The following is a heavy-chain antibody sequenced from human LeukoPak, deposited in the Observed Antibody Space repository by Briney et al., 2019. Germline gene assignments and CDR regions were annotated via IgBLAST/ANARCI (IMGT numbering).Heavy chain of an antibody. CDR3: AKDRGRQGYSYGIETGAHFDY. D-gene: IGHD5-18*01. CDR1: GFTFSSYS. Sequence: KPGGSLRLSCAASGFTFSSYSMNWVRQAPGKGLEWVSSISSSSSYIYYADSVKGRFTISRDNAKNSLYLQMNSLRAEDTAVYYCAKDRGRQGYSYGIETGAHFDYWGQGTLVTVFS. V-gene: IGHV3-21*01. CDR2: ISSSSSYI. J-gene: IGHJ4*02.